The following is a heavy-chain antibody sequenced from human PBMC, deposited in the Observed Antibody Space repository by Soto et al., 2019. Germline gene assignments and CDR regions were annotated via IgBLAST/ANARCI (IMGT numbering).Heavy chain of an antibody. Sequence: QVQLVQSGAEVKKPGSSVKVSCKASGGTFSSYTISWVRQAPGQGLEWMGRIIPILGIANYAQKFQGRVTITADKSTITASMELSSLRSEDTAVYYCAREEYYYCSGAFCDYWGQGTLVTVSS. CDR2: IIPILGIA. CDR3: AREEYYYCSGAFCDY. J-gene: IGHJ4*02. V-gene: IGHV1-69*08. D-gene: IGHD3-10*01. CDR1: GGTFSSYT.